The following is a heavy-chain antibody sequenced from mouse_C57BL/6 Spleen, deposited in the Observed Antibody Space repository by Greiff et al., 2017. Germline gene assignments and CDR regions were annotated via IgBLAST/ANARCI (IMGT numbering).Heavy chain of an antibody. CDR2: ISDGGSYT. CDR1: GFTFSSYA. V-gene: IGHV5-4*01. CDR3: ARDTVVARFAY. D-gene: IGHD1-1*01. Sequence: EVQLVESGGGLVKPGGSLKLSCAASGFTFSSYAMSWVRQTPEKRLEWVATISDGGSYTYYPDNVKGRFTISRDNAKNNLYLQMSHLKSEDTAMYYCARDTVVARFAYWGQGTLVTVSA. J-gene: IGHJ3*01.